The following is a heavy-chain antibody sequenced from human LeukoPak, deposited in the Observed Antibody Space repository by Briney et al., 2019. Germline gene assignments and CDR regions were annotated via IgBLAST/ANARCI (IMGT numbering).Heavy chain of an antibody. CDR1: GGSISSYY. CDR3: ATRYYGSGSYYNVEGMDV. J-gene: IGHJ6*02. V-gene: IGHV4-59*01. CDR2: IYYSGST. Sequence: SETLSLTCTVSGGSISSYYWSWIRQPPGKGLEWIGYIYYSGSTNYNPSLKSRVTISVDTSKNQFPLKLSSVTAADTAVYYCATRYYGSGSYYNVEGMDVWGQGTTVTVSS. D-gene: IGHD3-10*01.